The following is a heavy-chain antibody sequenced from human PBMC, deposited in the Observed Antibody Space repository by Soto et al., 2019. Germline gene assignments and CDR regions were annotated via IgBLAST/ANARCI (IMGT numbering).Heavy chain of an antibody. Sequence: PSETLSLTCTVSGGSVSSGSYYWSWIRQPPGKGLEWIGYIYYSGSTNYNPSLKSRVTISVDTSKNQFSLKLSSVTAADTAVHYCARGDYYYDSSGFPDFDYWGQGTLVTVSS. D-gene: IGHD3-22*01. CDR2: IYYSGST. CDR1: GGSVSSGSYY. J-gene: IGHJ4*02. CDR3: ARGDYYYDSSGFPDFDY. V-gene: IGHV4-61*01.